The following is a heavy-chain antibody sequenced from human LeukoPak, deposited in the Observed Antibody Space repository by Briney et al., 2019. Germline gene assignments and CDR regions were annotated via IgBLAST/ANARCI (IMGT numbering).Heavy chain of an antibody. CDR3: AKEIWFGYPPY. D-gene: IGHD3-10*01. Sequence: GGSLRLSCAASGFTFSTYAMHWVRQAPGKGLEWVAVISYDGSSKYYADSVKGRFTISRDNSKNTLYLQMNSLRAEDTAVYYCAKEIWFGYPPYWGQGTLVTVSS. CDR1: GFTFSTYA. J-gene: IGHJ4*02. CDR2: ISYDGSSK. V-gene: IGHV3-30*04.